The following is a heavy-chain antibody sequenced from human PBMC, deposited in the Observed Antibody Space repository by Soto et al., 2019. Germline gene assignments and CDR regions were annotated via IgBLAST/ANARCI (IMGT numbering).Heavy chain of an antibody. J-gene: IGHJ5*02. D-gene: IGHD3-10*01. CDR1: GGSISRYY. CDR2: IYYSGST. Sequence: QVQLQESGPGLVKPSEPLSLTCTVSGGSISRYYWNWIRQPPGKGLEWIGYIYYSGSTNYNPSLKSRVTISVDTSKNQFSLKLSSVTAADTAVYYCARDPGSGSYYGWFDPWGQGTLVTVSS. CDR3: ARDPGSGSYYGWFDP. V-gene: IGHV4-59*01.